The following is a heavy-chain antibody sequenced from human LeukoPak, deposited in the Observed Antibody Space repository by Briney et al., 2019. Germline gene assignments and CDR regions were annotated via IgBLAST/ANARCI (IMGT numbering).Heavy chain of an antibody. CDR3: ARPPYDFWSGYSYYYYGMDV. D-gene: IGHD3-3*01. J-gene: IGHJ6*02. V-gene: IGHV1-8*01. CDR1: GYTFTSYD. CDR2: MNPNSGNT. Sequence: ASVKVSCKASGYTFTSYDINWVRQATGQGLEWMGWMNPNSGNTGYAQKFQGRVTMTRNTSISTAYMELSSLRSEDTAVYYCARPPYDFWSGYSYYYYGMDVWGQGTTVTVSS.